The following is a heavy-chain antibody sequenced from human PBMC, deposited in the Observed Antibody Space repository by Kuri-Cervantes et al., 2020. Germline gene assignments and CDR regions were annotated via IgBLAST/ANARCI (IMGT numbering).Heavy chain of an antibody. CDR1: GFTFDDYA. Sequence: ESLKISCAASGFTFDDYAMHWVRQAPGKGLEWIGEINHSGSTNYNPSLKSRVTISVDTSKNQFSLKLSSVTAADTAVYYCARGRGLGMIVVVPFDYWGQGTLVTVSS. J-gene: IGHJ4*02. CDR2: INHSGST. D-gene: IGHD3-22*01. CDR3: ARGRGLGMIVVVPFDY. V-gene: IGHV4-34*01.